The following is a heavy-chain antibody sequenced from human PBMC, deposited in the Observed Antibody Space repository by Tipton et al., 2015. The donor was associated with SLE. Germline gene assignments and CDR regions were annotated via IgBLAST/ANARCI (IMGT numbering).Heavy chain of an antibody. D-gene: IGHD1-7*01. CDR3: ARAAGGNYRPWYYYMDF. Sequence: TLSLTCTVSGASFSEYYWTWIRQPPGKGLEWIGEIGQSGNTNYNPSLKSRVTISRDTSKNQFSLKLNSVTAADTAVYYCARAAGGNYRPWYYYMDFWSKGTTVAVSS. J-gene: IGHJ6*03. CDR2: IGQSGNT. CDR1: GASFSEYY. V-gene: IGHV4-34*01.